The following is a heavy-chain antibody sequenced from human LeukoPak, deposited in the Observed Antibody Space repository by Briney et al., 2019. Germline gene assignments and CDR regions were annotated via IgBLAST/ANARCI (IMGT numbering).Heavy chain of an antibody. CDR3: TRRYNYDSSGYYYVRDALDI. Sequence: PGRSLRLSCTASGFTFGDYVMSWVRQAPGKGLEWVGFIRSKAYGGTTKNAASVKGRFTISRDDSRSIAYLQMNSLKTEDTAVYYCTRRYNYDSSGYYYVRDALDIWGQGTMVTVSS. V-gene: IGHV3-49*04. J-gene: IGHJ3*02. CDR2: IRSKAYGGTT. CDR1: GFTFGDYV. D-gene: IGHD3-22*01.